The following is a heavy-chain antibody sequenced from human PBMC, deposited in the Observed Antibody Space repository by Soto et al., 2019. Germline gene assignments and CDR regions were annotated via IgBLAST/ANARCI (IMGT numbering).Heavy chain of an antibody. CDR2: IDPSDSYT. CDR1: GYSFTSYW. CDR3: ARHISSSGSGSYVEYYYYGMDV. D-gene: IGHD3-10*01. Sequence: HGGSLQISCKGSGYSFTSYWISWVGQMPGKGLEWMGRIDPSDSYTNYSPSFQGHVTISADKSISTAYLQWSSLKASDTAMYYCARHISSSGSGSYVEYYYYGMDVWGQGTKVTVSS. J-gene: IGHJ6*02. V-gene: IGHV5-10-1*01.